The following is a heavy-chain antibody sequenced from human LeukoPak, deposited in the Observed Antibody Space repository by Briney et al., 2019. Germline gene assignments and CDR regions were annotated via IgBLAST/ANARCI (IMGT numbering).Heavy chain of an antibody. Sequence: GGSLRLSCAASGFTFSSYSMNWVRQAPGKGLEWVSSISSSSSYIYYADSGKGRFTISRDNAKNSLYLQMNSLRAEDTAVYYCARDSSGYYQNAFDIWGQGTMVTVSS. CDR1: GFTFSSYS. J-gene: IGHJ3*02. D-gene: IGHD3-22*01. CDR2: ISSSSSYI. V-gene: IGHV3-21*01. CDR3: ARDSSGYYQNAFDI.